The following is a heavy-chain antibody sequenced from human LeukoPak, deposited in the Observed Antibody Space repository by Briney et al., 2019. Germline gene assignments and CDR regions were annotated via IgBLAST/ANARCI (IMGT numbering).Heavy chain of an antibody. CDR1: GFTFISYA. D-gene: IGHD3-16*02. CDR3: AKGGLYYDYVWGSYPPIGDY. Sequence: GGSLRLSCAASGFTFISYALSWVRQAPGKGLEWVSAISGSGGSTYYADSVKGRFTISRDNSKNTLYLQMNSLRAEDTAVYYCAKGGLYYDYVWGSYPPIGDYWGQGTLVTVSS. CDR2: ISGSGGST. J-gene: IGHJ4*02. V-gene: IGHV3-23*01.